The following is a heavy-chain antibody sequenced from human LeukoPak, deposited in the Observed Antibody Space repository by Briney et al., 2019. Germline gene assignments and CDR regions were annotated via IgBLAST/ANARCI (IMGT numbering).Heavy chain of an antibody. CDR1: GFSFSSYE. J-gene: IGHJ4*02. Sequence: GGSLGLSCEVSGFSFSSYEMNWVRQAPGKGLEWVSYISRSATTISYADSVKGRFTISRDNAKNSLYLQMNSLRTEDTAVYYCARSLDTAMVLSPSYFDSWGQGTLVTVSS. CDR3: ARSLDTAMVLSPSYFDS. CDR2: ISRSATTI. V-gene: IGHV3-48*03. D-gene: IGHD5-18*01.